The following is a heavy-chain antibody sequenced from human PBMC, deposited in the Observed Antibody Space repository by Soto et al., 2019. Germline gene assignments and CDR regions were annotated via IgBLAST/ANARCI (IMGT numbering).Heavy chain of an antibody. J-gene: IGHJ4*02. D-gene: IGHD1-26*01. CDR1: GFTFSSYA. V-gene: IGHV3-23*01. CDR2: ISGSGGST. Sequence: EVQLLESGGGLVQPGGSLRLSCAASGFTFSSYAMRWVSQAPVKGLEWVSAISGSGGSTYYADSVKGRFTISRDNSKNALYLQMNSLRAEDTAVYYCARRGSGSYYDYRGQGTLVTVSS. CDR3: ARRGSGSYYDY.